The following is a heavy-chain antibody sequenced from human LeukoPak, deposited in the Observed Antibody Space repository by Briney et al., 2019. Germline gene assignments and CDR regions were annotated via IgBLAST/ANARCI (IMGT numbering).Heavy chain of an antibody. CDR2: FGTRSTSI. Sequence: GGSLRLSCTASGFTFSGYSMNWIRQAPGKGLEWVSSFGTRSTSIYHAGSVKGRFAISRDNAKNLLYLQMNSLRAEDTAVYYCARLGLVSDYWGQGTLVTVSS. CDR3: ARLGLVSDY. V-gene: IGHV3-21*04. D-gene: IGHD6-19*01. CDR1: GFTFSGYS. J-gene: IGHJ4*02.